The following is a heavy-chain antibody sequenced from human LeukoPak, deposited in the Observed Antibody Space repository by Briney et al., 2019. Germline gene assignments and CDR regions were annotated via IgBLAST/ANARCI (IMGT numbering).Heavy chain of an antibody. CDR2: INAGNGNT. V-gene: IGHV1-3*01. CDR1: GYTFTSYA. J-gene: IGHJ4*02. CDR3: ARDSTTLRVTYYYDSSGFPLGSLDY. D-gene: IGHD3-22*01. Sequence: ASVKVSCKASGYTFTSYATHWVRQAPGQRLEWMGWINAGNGNTKYSQKFQGRVTITRDTSASTAYMELSSLRSEDTAVYYCARDSTTLRVTYYYDSSGFPLGSLDYWGQGTLVTVSS.